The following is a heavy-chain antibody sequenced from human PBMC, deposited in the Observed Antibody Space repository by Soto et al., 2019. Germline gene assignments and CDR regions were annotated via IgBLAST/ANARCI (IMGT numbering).Heavy chain of an antibody. J-gene: IGHJ3*02. CDR3: ARVAGRDAFDI. V-gene: IGHV4-31*03. CDR2: IYYSGST. CDR1: GGSISRGGYY. Sequence: PSETLSLTCSVSGGSISRGGYYWSWIRQHPGKGLEWIGYIYYSGSTYYNPSLKSRVTISVDTSKNQFSLKLSSVTAADTAVYYCARVAGRDAFDIWGQGTMVTVSS.